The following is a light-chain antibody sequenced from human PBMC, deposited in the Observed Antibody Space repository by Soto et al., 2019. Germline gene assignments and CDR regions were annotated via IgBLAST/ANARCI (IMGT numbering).Light chain of an antibody. V-gene: IGKV3-20*01. J-gene: IGKJ1*01. Sequence: LXXXERATLSCRASQSVSSSYLAWYQQKPGQAPRLLIYGASSRATGIPDRFSGSGSGTDFTLTISRLEPEDFAVYYCQRYGSSPPWTFGQGTKVDIK. CDR2: GAS. CDR3: QRYGSSPPWT. CDR1: QSVSSSY.